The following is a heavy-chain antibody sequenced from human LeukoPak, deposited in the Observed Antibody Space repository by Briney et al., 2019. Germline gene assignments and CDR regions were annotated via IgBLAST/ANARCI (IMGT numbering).Heavy chain of an antibody. Sequence: GGSLRLSCAASGFTFSSYAMSWVRQAPGKGLEWVSAISGSGGSTYYADSVKGRFTISRDNSKNTLYLQMNSLRAEDTAVYYCARDTRMDTAMVMGYWGQGTLVTVSS. CDR1: GFTFSSYA. D-gene: IGHD5-18*01. V-gene: IGHV3-23*01. CDR2: ISGSGGST. J-gene: IGHJ4*02. CDR3: ARDTRMDTAMVMGY.